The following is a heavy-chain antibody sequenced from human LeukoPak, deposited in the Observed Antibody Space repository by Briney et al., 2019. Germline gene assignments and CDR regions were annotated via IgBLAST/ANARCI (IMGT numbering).Heavy chain of an antibody. CDR2: ISSSSSYI. CDR1: GFTFSSYS. V-gene: IGHV3-21*01. CDR3: ATNYGQPDDY. J-gene: IGHJ4*02. D-gene: IGHD3-16*01. Sequence: GGSLRLSCAASGFTFSSYSMNWVRQAPGKGLEWVSSISSSSSYIYYADSVKGRFTISRDNSKNTVYVQMNSLRPEDTAVYYCATNYGQPDDYWGQGTLVTVSS.